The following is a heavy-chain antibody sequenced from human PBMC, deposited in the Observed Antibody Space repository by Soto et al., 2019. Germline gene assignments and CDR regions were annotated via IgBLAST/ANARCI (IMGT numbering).Heavy chain of an antibody. V-gene: IGHV5-51*01. CDR2: IYPGDSDT. CDR3: ARTRSFTLGFYYDGMDV. D-gene: IGHD6-6*01. CDR1: GYSFASYW. J-gene: IGHJ6*02. Sequence: GESLKISCQGSGYSFASYWIGWVRQMPRKDLEWMGIIYPGDSDTRYSPSFQGQVTISADKSLRTAYLQWTSLKASDTASYYCARTRSFTLGFYYDGMDVWGQGTTVTVSS.